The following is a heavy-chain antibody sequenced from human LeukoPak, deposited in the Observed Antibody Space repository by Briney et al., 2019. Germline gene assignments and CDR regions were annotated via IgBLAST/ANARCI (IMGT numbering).Heavy chain of an antibody. V-gene: IGHV4-38-2*02. CDR3: ARGGSYDSSGSPDY. D-gene: IGHD3-22*01. J-gene: IGHJ4*02. Sequence: SETLSLTCSVSGYSISSGYYWGWIRQPPGKGLEWIGSIYQSGSTYYNPSLKSRVTISVDTSKNQFSLKLSSVTAADTAVYYCARGGSYDSSGSPDYWGQGTLVTVSS. CDR1: GYSISSGYY. CDR2: IYQSGST.